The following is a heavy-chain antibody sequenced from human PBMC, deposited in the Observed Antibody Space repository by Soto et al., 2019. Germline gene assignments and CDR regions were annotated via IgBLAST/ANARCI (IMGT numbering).Heavy chain of an antibody. V-gene: IGHV4-34*01. D-gene: IGHD2-15*01. CDR1: GGYFSGYY. Sequence: QVQLQQWGAGLLKPSETLSLTCAVYGGYFSGYYWSWIRQPPGKGLEWIGEIKHSGRTNYKPSLKSRVTISVDTSKNQFALKLSYVTAADTAVYYCARGCGGRFNSGALFDYWGQGPLVTVSS. J-gene: IGHJ4*02. CDR2: IKHSGRT. CDR3: ARGCGGRFNSGALFDY.